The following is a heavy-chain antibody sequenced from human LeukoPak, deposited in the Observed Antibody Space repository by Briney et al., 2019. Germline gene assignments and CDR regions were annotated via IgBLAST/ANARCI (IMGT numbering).Heavy chain of an antibody. CDR1: GGSISSYY. J-gene: IGHJ5*02. CDR3: ARHSGWFDP. Sequence: PSETLSLTCTVSGGSISSYYWSWIRQPPGKGLEWIGYTYTSGSTNYNPSLKSRVTISVDTSKNQFSLKLSSVTAADTAVYYCARHSGWFDPWGQGTLVTVSS. V-gene: IGHV4-4*09. D-gene: IGHD3-10*01. CDR2: TYTSGST.